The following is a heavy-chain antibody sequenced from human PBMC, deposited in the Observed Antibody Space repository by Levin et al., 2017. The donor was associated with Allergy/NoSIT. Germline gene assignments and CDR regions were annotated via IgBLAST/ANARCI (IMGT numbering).Heavy chain of an antibody. V-gene: IGHV3-53*01. CDR3: AREPRREYGAYDAYYFDY. CDR1: GFIISNNY. J-gene: IGHJ4*02. CDR2: IYTGGST. Sequence: GGSLRLSCAASGFIISNNYMSWVRQAPGKGLEWVSVIYTGGSTYYADSVKGRFAISRDNSKNSLYLQMNSLRAGDTAVYYCAREPRREYGAYDAYYFDYWGQGTLVTVSS. D-gene: IGHD5-12*01.